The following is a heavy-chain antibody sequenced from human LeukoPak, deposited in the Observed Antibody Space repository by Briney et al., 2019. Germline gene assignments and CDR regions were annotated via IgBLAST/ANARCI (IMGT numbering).Heavy chain of an antibody. CDR1: GYSISNHYY. V-gene: IGHV4-38-2*01. D-gene: IGHD4-17*01. Sequence: SETLSLTCAVSGYSISNHYYWGWIRQPPGKGLEWIGSYYHTGSSYYNPSLQSRVAISIDTSKNQFSLELASVTAADTAVYYCASVTRSMSRFFDLWGRSTLVIVSS. CDR3: ASVTRSMSRFFDL. J-gene: IGHJ2*01. CDR2: YYHTGSS.